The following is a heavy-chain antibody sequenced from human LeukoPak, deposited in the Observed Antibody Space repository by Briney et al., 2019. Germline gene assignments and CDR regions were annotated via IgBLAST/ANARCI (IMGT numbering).Heavy chain of an antibody. CDR3: ARVAAAAENYFDY. CDR2: ISSSGSTI. V-gene: IGHV3-11*01. Sequence: PGGSLRLSCGASGFTFSGYWMSWVRQAPGKGLEWVSYISSSGSTIYYADSVKGRFTISRDNAKNSLYLQMNSLRAEDTAVYYCARVAAAAENYFDYWGQGTLVTVSS. CDR1: GFTFSGYW. D-gene: IGHD6-13*01. J-gene: IGHJ4*02.